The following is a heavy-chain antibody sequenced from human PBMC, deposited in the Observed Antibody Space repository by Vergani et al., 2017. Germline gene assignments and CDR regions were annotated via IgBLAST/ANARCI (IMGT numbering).Heavy chain of an antibody. CDR2: IYYSGST. Sequence: QVQLQESGPGLVKPSETLSLTCTVSGGSISSYYWSWIRQPPGKGLEWIGYIYYSGSTNYNPSLKSRVTISVDTSKNQFSLKLSSVTAADTAVYYCARVEDYSSSWYSEYWYFELWGRGTLVTVSS. CDR1: GGSISSYY. CDR3: ARVEDYSSSWYSEYWYFEL. V-gene: IGHV4-59*01. J-gene: IGHJ2*01. D-gene: IGHD6-13*01.